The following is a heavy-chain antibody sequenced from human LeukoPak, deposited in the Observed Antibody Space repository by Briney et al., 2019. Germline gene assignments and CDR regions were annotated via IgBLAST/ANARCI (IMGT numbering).Heavy chain of an antibody. CDR1: EYTFTDYY. CDR2: INPKSGVT. CDR3: ARDAWLVGATNLYYFDH. Sequence: AAVKVSCKASEYTFTDYYMHWVRQAPGQGLEWLGWINPKSGVTNYAQKFQGRVTMTRDPSISSAYMELNSLRSDDTAVYYCARDAWLVGATNLYYFDHWGQGTLVTVSS. J-gene: IGHJ4*02. D-gene: IGHD1-26*01. V-gene: IGHV1-2*02.